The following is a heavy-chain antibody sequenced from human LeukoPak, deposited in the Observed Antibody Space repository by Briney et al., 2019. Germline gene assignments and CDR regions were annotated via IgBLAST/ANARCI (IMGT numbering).Heavy chain of an antibody. V-gene: IGHV1-69*04. J-gene: IGHJ4*02. CDR1: GGTFSSYA. CDR3: ASQYYDSSGPLD. CDR2: IIPILGMA. Sequence: GSSVKVSCKASGGTFSSYAISWVRQAPGQGLEWMGRIIPILGMANYAQKFQGRVTITTDESTSTAYMELSSLRSEDTAVYYCASQYYDSSGPLDWGQGTLVTVSS. D-gene: IGHD3-22*01.